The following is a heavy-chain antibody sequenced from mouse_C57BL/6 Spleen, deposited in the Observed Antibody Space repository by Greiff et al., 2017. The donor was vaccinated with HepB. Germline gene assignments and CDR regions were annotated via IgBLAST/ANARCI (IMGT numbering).Heavy chain of an antibody. D-gene: IGHD2-3*01. Sequence: QVQLQQSGAELARPGASMKMSCKASGYTFTSYTMHWVKQRPGQGLEWIGYINPSSGYTKYNQKFKDKATLTADKSSSTAYMQLSSLTSEDSAVYYCASIYDGYYEGAYWGQGTLVTVSA. CDR1: GYTFTSYT. V-gene: IGHV1-4*01. CDR2: INPSSGYT. CDR3: ASIYDGYYEGAY. J-gene: IGHJ3*01.